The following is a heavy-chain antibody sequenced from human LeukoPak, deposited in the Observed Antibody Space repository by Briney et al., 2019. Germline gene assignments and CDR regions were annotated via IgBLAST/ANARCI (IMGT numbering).Heavy chain of an antibody. CDR1: GGSSSSYY. D-gene: IGHD2-8*01. CDR3: AREPYCTNGVCSAY. CDR2: IYTSGNT. V-gene: IGHV4-4*07. Sequence: KPSETLSLTCAVSGGSSSSYYWSWSRPPAGKGLEWIGRIYTSGNTNYNPSLKSRVTMSVDTSKNQFSLKLSSVTAADTAVYYCAREPYCTNGVCSAYWGQGTLVTVSS. J-gene: IGHJ4*02.